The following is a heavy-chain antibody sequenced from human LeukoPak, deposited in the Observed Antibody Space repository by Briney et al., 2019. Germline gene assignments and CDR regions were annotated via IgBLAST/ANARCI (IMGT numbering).Heavy chain of an antibody. Sequence: SETLSLTCTVSGFSISTYYWSWFRQPAGKGLEWIGRIHSSGYTNYNPSLQSRVSLSIDTSQNQFSLRLTSLTAADTAVYFCARDVGKAYWGQGLLAIVSS. CDR2: IHSSGYT. CDR1: GFSISTYY. CDR3: ARDVGKAY. D-gene: IGHD4-23*01. V-gene: IGHV4-4*07. J-gene: IGHJ4*02.